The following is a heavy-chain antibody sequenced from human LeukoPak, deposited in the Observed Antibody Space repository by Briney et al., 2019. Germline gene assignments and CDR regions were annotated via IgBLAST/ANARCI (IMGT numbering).Heavy chain of an antibody. V-gene: IGHV3-21*01. CDR1: GFSFSSYW. CDR3: ARDETPYY. Sequence: GGSLRLSCAASGFSFSSYWMSWVRQAPGKGLEWVSCISRSGNDIYYADSVKGRFTISRDNAKNSLYLQMNSLRAEDTAVYYCARDETPYYWGQGTLVTVSS. CDR2: ISRSGNDI. J-gene: IGHJ4*02.